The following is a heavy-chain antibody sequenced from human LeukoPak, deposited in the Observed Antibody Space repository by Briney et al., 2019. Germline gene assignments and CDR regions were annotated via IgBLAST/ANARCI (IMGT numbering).Heavy chain of an antibody. V-gene: IGHV3-74*01. CDR1: GFTFSSYW. Sequence: GGSLRLSCAASGFTFSSYWMHWVRQAPGKGLVWVSRISSDGSSTTYADSVKGRFTISRDNAKNTLYLQMNSMRAEDTAVYYCARGYSGSYRVDYWGQGTLVTVSS. J-gene: IGHJ4*02. CDR2: ISSDGSST. CDR3: ARGYSGSYRVDY. D-gene: IGHD1-26*01.